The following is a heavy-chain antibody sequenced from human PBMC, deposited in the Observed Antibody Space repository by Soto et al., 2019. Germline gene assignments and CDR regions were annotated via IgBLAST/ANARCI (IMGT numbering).Heavy chain of an antibody. V-gene: IGHV1-58*01. D-gene: IGHD1-20*01. J-gene: IGHJ6*02. CDR1: GFTFTSSA. CDR3: AAEYNYYYGMDV. Sequence: SVKVSCKASGFTFTSSAVQWVRQARGQRLEWIGWIVVGSGNTNYAQKFQERVTITRDMSTSTAYMELSSLRSEDTAAYYCAAEYNYYYGMDVWGQGTTVTV. CDR2: IVVGSGNT.